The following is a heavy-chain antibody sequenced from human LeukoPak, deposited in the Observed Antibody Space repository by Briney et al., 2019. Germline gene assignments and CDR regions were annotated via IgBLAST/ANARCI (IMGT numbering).Heavy chain of an antibody. CDR3: AKDLGSSGWLLFDY. V-gene: IGHV3-23*01. J-gene: IGHJ4*02. Sequence: HPGGSLRLSCAASGFTFSSYAMSWVRQAPGKGLEWVSAISGSGGSTYYADSVTGRFAISRDNSKNTLYLQMNSLRAEDTAVYYCAKDLGSSGWLLFDYWGQGTLVTVSS. D-gene: IGHD6-19*01. CDR2: ISGSGGST. CDR1: GFTFSSYA.